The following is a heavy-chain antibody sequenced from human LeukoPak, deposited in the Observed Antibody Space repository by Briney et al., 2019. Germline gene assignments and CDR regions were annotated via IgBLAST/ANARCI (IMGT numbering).Heavy chain of an antibody. V-gene: IGHV3-23*01. Sequence: HPGGSLRLSCAASGFTFSSYGMSWVRQAPGKGLEWVSAISGSGGSTYYADSVKGRFTISRDNSKNTLYLQMNSLRAEDTAVYYCAKSPLVVVAELYYFDYWGQGTLVTVSS. D-gene: IGHD2-15*01. CDR2: ISGSGGST. CDR3: AKSPLVVVAELYYFDY. CDR1: GFTFSSYG. J-gene: IGHJ4*02.